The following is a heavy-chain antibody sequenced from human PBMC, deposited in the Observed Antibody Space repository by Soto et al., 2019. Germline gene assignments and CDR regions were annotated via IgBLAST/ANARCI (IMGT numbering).Heavy chain of an antibody. CDR3: ATDRIAVVADYYGMDV. CDR1: GDSVSSNSAA. V-gene: IGHV6-1*01. CDR2: TYYRSQWYN. J-gene: IGHJ6*02. Sequence: SQTLSLTCVISGDSVSSNSAAWNWIRQSPSRGLEWLGRTYYRSQWYNDYAVSVKGRIIINPDTSKNQFSLQLSSVTPEDTAVYYCATDRIAVVADYYGMDVWGQGTTVTVSS. D-gene: IGHD6-19*01.